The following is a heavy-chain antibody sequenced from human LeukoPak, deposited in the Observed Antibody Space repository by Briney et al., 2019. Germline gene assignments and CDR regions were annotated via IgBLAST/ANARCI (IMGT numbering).Heavy chain of an antibody. CDR3: ARSSRITMVRGVIGNWFDP. Sequence: PSETLSLTCTVSGGSISSGGYYWSWIRQHPGKGLEWIGYIYYSGSAYYNPSLKSRVTISVDTSKNQFSLKLSSVTAADTAVYYCARSSRITMVRGVIGNWFDPWGLGTLVTVSS. CDR1: GGSISSGGYY. J-gene: IGHJ5*02. D-gene: IGHD3-10*01. V-gene: IGHV4-31*03. CDR2: IYYSGSA.